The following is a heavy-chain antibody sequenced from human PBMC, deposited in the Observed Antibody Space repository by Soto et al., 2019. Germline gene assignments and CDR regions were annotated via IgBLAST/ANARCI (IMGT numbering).Heavy chain of an antibody. D-gene: IGHD3-10*01. CDR3: AKVRDFGLGTYYNGKYYFDY. V-gene: IGHV3-48*03. CDR2: LNYSGSNT. Sequence: PGGSLRLSCAASGFAFRNYDMNWVRQAPGKGLEWISKLNYSGSNTYYAESVKGRFTISRDNDKNSLYLQMNSLRTEDTALYYCAKVRDFGLGTYYNGKYYFDYWGLLTLVTVSS. CDR1: GFAFRNYD. J-gene: IGHJ4*02.